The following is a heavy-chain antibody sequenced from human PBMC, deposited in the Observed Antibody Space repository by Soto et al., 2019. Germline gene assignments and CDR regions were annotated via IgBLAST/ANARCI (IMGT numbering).Heavy chain of an antibody. V-gene: IGHV1-69*13. D-gene: IGHD3-3*01. CDR1: GGTFSSYA. J-gene: IGHJ6*02. Sequence: ASVKVSCKASGGTFSSYAISWVRQAPGQGLEWMGGIIPIFGTANYAQKFQGRVTITADESTSTAYMELSSLRSEDTAVYYCARSMYYDFYDFWSGQNNYHGMYVWGQGTTVTVSS. CDR2: IIPIFGTA. CDR3: ARSMYYDFYDFWSGQNNYHGMYV.